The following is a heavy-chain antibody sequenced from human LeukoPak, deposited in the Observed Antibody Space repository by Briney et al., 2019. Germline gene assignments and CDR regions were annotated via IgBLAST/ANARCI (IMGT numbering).Heavy chain of an antibody. CDR3: ARGQQLVD. CDR1: GFTFSSYW. CDR2: TDGSST. V-gene: IGHV3-74*01. Sequence: GGSLRLSCAASGFTFSSYWMHWVRQAPGKGLVWVSRTDGSSTSYADSVKGRFTISRDNANNTLYLQMNSLRAEATAVYYCARGQQLVDWGQGTLVTVSS. D-gene: IGHD6-13*01. J-gene: IGHJ4*02.